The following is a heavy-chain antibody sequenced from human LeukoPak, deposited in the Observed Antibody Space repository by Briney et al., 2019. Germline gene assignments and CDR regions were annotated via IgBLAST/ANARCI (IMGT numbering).Heavy chain of an antibody. Sequence: PGGSLRLSCAVSGFTFSSYGMHWVRQAPGKGLEWVAVIWYDGSNKNHADSVKGRFTISRDNSKNTLFLQMNSLRAEDTAVYYCARSLGWYQVDYRGQGTLVTVSS. V-gene: IGHV3-33*01. CDR2: IWYDGSNK. CDR3: ARSLGWYQVDY. D-gene: IGHD6-19*01. CDR1: GFTFSSYG. J-gene: IGHJ4*02.